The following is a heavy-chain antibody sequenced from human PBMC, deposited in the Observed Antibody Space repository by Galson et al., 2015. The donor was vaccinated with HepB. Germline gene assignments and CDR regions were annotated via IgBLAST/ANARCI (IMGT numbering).Heavy chain of an antibody. Sequence: SVKVSCKASGYTFTSYDINWVRQATGQGLEWMGWMNPNNGNTNYAQKLQGRVTMTTDTSTSTAYMELRSLRSDDTAVYYCARGAGKLDYWGQGTLVTVSS. CDR1: GYTFTSYD. D-gene: IGHD1-1*01. CDR2: MNPNNGNT. J-gene: IGHJ4*02. V-gene: IGHV1-18*01. CDR3: ARGAGKLDY.